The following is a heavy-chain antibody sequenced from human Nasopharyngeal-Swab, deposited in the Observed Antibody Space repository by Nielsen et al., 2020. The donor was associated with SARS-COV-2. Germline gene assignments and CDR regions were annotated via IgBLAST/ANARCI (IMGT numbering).Heavy chain of an antibody. V-gene: IGHV4-34*01. CDR1: GGSFSGYY. J-gene: IGHJ6*02. CDR3: ASHKRALGECYGMDV. CDR2: INHSGST. D-gene: IGHD3-16*01. Sequence: SETLSLTCAVYGGSFSGYYWSWIRQPPGKGLEWIGEINHSGSTNYNPSLKSRVTISVDTSKNQFSLKLSSVTAADTAVYYCASHKRALGECYGMDVWGQGTTVTVSS.